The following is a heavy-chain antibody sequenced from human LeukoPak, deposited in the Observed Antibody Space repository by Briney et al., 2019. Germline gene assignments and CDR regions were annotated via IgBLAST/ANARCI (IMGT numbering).Heavy chain of an antibody. CDR1: GFTFNNYA. D-gene: IGHD3-10*01. CDR2: INYSGGST. V-gene: IGHV3-23*01. CDR3: AKSIRGIISDAFDI. Sequence: GGSLRLSCAASGFTFNNYAMNWVRQAPGKGLEWVSGINYSGGSTYSANSVKGRFTISRDNSKNTLYLQMNSLRAEDAAVYYCAKSIRGIISDAFDIWGQGTMVTVSS. J-gene: IGHJ3*02.